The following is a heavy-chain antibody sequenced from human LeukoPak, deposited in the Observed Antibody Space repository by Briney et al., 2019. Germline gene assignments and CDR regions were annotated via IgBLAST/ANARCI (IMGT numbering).Heavy chain of an antibody. Sequence: SQTLSLTCAVSGGSISSGGYSWSWIRQPPGKGLEWIGYIYHSGSTYYNPSLKSRVTISVDRSKNQFSLKLSSVTAADTAVYYCARARCPMVRGVNWFDPWGQGTLVTVSS. V-gene: IGHV4-30-2*01. J-gene: IGHJ5*02. CDR3: ARARCPMVRGVNWFDP. CDR2: IYHSGST. CDR1: GGSISSGGYS. D-gene: IGHD3-10*01.